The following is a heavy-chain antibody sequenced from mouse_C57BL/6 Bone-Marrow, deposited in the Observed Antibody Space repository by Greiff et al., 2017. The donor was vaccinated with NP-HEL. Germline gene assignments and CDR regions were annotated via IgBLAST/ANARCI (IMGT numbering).Heavy chain of an antibody. CDR3: ARHGGLEHAMDY. D-gene: IGHD2-4*01. CDR1: GFTFSDYG. V-gene: IGHV5-15*01. Sequence: EVQLVESWGCLVQPGGSLKLSCAASGFTFSDYGTSWVRQAPRKGPEWVAFISNLAYSIYYADTVTSRFTISRENAKNTLYREMSSLRSEDTAMYYCARHGGLEHAMDYWGQGTSVTVPS. J-gene: IGHJ4*01. CDR2: ISNLAYSI.